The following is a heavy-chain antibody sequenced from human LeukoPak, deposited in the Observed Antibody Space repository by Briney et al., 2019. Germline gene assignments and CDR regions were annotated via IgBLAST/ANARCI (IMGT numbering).Heavy chain of an antibody. D-gene: IGHD3-3*01. CDR1: GFTFSSYS. J-gene: IGHJ6*02. CDR2: ISSGSSYI. Sequence: PGGSLRLSCAASGFTFSSYSMNWVRQAPGKGLEWVSSISSGSSYIYYADSVKGRFTISRDNAKNSLYLQMNSLRAEDTAVYYCARDSDKGSGYYYYYGMDVWGQGTTVTVSS. V-gene: IGHV3-21*01. CDR3: ARDSDKGSGYYYYYGMDV.